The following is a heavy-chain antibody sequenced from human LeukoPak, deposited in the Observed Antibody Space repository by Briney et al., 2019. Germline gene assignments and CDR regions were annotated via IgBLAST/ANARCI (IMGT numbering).Heavy chain of an antibody. CDR1: DFSFITYA. CDR2: ISGGGDAT. V-gene: IGHV3-23*01. J-gene: IGHJ4*02. D-gene: IGHD3-3*01. Sequence: PGGSLRLSCAASDFSFITYAMSWVRQAPGKGLEWVSTISGGGDATYYADSVKGRFTISRDNSKNTLYLQMNSLRAEDTAVYYCAKPPRAIFGVETNYFDYWGQGTLVTVSS. CDR3: AKPPRAIFGVETNYFDY.